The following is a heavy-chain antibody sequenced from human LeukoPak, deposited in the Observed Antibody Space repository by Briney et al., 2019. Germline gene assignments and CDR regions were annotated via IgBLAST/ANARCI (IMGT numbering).Heavy chain of an antibody. CDR1: GFTFSSYS. CDR3: TRRYCTDGVCPFDY. D-gene: IGHD2-8*01. J-gene: IGHJ4*02. V-gene: IGHV3-21*01. Sequence: SGGSLRLSCAASGFTFSSYSMNWVRQAPGKGLEWVSSISRGSSAIYYADSVKGRITIFRDNAKNSLFLQMNSLRAEDTAVYYCTRRYCTDGVCPFDYWAREPWSPSPQ. CDR2: ISRGSSAI.